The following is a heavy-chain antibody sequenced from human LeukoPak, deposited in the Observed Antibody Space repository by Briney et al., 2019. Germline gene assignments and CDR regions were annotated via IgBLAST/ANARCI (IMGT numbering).Heavy chain of an antibody. J-gene: IGHJ3*02. CDR2: INYTGST. Sequence: SETLSLTCTVSSGSISSTTYYWAWIRQAPGRGPEWIGIINYTGSTYYNPSLGSRVTMSVDTSKSQFSLKLDSVTAADTAVYFCARDPIRGKDAFDIWGQGTQVTVSS. CDR3: ARDPIRGKDAFDI. D-gene: IGHD3-10*01. CDR1: SGSISSTTYY. V-gene: IGHV4-39*07.